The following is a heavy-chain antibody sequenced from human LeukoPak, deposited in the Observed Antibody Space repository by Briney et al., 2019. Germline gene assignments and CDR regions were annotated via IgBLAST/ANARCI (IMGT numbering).Heavy chain of an antibody. CDR1: GFTFSSYA. CDR3: AKTSGGNY. D-gene: IGHD2-15*01. J-gene: IGHJ4*02. V-gene: IGHV3-23*01. Sequence: GGSLTLSCAASGFTFSSYAMSWVRQAPGKGLEWVSAIGGSGGTTYYADSMKGRFTISRDNSKNTLYLQMNSLRAEDTAVYYCAKTSGGNYWGQGTLVTVSS. CDR2: IGGSGGTT.